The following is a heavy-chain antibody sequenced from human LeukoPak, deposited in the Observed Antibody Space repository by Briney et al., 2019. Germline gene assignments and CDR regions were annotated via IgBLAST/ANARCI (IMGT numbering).Heavy chain of an antibody. CDR2: ISGSGGST. Sequence: TGGSLRLSCAVSGFTFSSFAMSWVRQAPGKGLEWVSAISGSGGSTYYADSVKGRFTISRDNSKNTLYLQMNSLRAEDTAVYYCAKDNLSAYDFWSGYYPNWFDPWGQGTLVTVSS. V-gene: IGHV3-23*01. CDR3: AKDNLSAYDFWSGYYPNWFDP. CDR1: GFTFSSFA. D-gene: IGHD3-3*01. J-gene: IGHJ5*02.